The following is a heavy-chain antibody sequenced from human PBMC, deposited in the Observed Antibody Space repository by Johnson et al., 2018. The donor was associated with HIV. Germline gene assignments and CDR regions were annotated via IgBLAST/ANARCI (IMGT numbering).Heavy chain of an antibody. V-gene: IGHV3-11*04. CDR1: GFTVSSTY. J-gene: IGHJ3*02. Sequence: QVQLVESGGGVVQPGGSLRLSCAASGFTVSSTYMSWVRQAPGKGLEWVSYISNSGSTINYADSVKGRFTISRDNAKNTLYLHMNSLRAEDTAVYYCAREVDGFDIWGQGTMVTISS. CDR2: ISNSGSTI. CDR3: AREVDGFDI.